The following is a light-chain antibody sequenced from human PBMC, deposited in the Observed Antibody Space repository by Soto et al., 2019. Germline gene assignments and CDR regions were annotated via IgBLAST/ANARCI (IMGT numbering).Light chain of an antibody. CDR3: QQSDSMPWT. J-gene: IGKJ1*01. CDR2: KAS. Sequence: DIQMTQPPSTLSGSVGDRVTITCRASQTISSWLAWYQQKPGKAPKLLIYKASTLKSGVPSRFSGSGSGTDFTLTISSRQPEDSATVYCQQSDSMPWTFGQGTKVDI. CDR1: QTISSW. V-gene: IGKV1-5*03.